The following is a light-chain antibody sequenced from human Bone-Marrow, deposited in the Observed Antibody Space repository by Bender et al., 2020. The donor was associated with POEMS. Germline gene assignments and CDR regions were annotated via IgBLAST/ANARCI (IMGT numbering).Light chain of an antibody. CDR1: SSNIGTNP. CDR2: INN. V-gene: IGLV1-44*01. Sequence: QSVLTQPPSASGTPGQRVTISCSGSSSNIGTNPVNWYQQLPGTAPKLLIYINNQRPSGVPDRFSGSTSGNTASLTISGLQAEDEADYYCCSYAGSRSLEWVFGGGTKLTVL. CDR3: CSYAGSRSLEWV. J-gene: IGLJ3*02.